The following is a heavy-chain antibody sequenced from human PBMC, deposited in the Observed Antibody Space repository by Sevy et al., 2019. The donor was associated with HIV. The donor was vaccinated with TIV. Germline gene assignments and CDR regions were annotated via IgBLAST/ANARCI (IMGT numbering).Heavy chain of an antibody. CDR3: ARARGSIKSFDL. CDR2: INGGNGNT. V-gene: IGHV1-3*01. J-gene: IGHJ4*02. CDR1: GFTFTTFA. Sequence: ASVKDSCKASGFTFTTFAIHWVRQAPGRGPEWMGWINGGNGNTSYSETFRGRVSITRDTSATTDFMELSSLGFEDTAVYSCARARGSIKSFDLWGQGSLVTVSS. D-gene: IGHD3-3*02.